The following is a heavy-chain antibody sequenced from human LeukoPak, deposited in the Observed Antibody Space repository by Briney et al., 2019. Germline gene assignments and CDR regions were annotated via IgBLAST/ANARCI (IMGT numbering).Heavy chain of an antibody. CDR2: FTPTGATP. D-gene: IGHD3-10*01. Sequence: GGSLRLSCAGSGFTFSANAMVWVPKAPGKGLDGFSAFTPTGATPYYADSVKGRFTISRDNTKNTVFLQMNSLRAEDTAVYYCAKSLNYFDSGTSRRDFDYWGQGTLVTVSS. V-gene: IGHV3-23*01. CDR1: GFTFSANA. CDR3: AKSLNYFDSGTSRRDFDY. J-gene: IGHJ4*02.